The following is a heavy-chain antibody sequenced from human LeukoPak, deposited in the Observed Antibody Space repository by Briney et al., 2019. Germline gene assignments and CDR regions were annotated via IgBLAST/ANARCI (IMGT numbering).Heavy chain of an antibody. D-gene: IGHD1-1*01. CDR3: ARENWSIDY. J-gene: IGHJ4*02. V-gene: IGHV3-7*01. CDR2: INQDGSMQ. Sequence: PGGSLRLSCAASGFTFSTYYMTWVRQAPGKGLEWVANINQDGSMQNYVDSVKGRFTFSRDNAKNSVYLQMDSLRADDTAVYYCARENWSIDYWGQGTLVTVSS. CDR1: GFTFSTYY.